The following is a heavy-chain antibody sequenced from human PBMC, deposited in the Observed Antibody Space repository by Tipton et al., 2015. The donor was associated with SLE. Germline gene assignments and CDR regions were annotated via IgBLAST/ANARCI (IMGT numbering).Heavy chain of an antibody. V-gene: IGHV4-61*05. J-gene: IGHJ4*02. CDR3: ARGNRAEEELDL. CDR2: VFYSGST. CDR1: GDSISANTHF. Sequence: TLSLTCTVSGDSISANTHFWGWVRQPPGKGLEWLGYVFYSGSTNCHPSLKTRVTISIDTSKNQFSLKLTPVTAADTAMYFCARGNRAEEELDLWGQGTLVTVSS. D-gene: IGHD1-1*01.